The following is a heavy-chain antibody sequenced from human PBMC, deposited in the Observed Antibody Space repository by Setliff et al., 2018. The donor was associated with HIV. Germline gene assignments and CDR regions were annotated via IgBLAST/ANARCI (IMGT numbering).Heavy chain of an antibody. CDR2: IYYSGST. CDR1: GGSISNYY. CDR3: ARDSRMIMEGTDY. J-gene: IGHJ4*02. V-gene: IGHV4-59*08. Sequence: PSETLSLTCTVSGGSISNYYWSWIRQPPGKGLEWIGYIYYSGSTNYNPSLKSRVTISIDTSNNQFSLKLNSLTAADTAIYYCARDSRMIMEGTDYWGQGILVTVSS. D-gene: IGHD3-16*01.